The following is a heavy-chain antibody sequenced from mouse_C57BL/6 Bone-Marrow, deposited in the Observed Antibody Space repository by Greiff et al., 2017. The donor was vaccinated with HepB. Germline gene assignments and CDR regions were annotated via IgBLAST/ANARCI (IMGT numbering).Heavy chain of an antibody. CDR2: IRSKSNNYAT. Sequence: EVKLMESGGGLVQPQGSLKLSCAASGFSFNTYAMNWVRQAPGKGLEWVARIRSKSNNYATYYADSVKDRVTISRDDSESMLYLQMNNLKTEDTAMYYCVRHSSESGTPDYFDYWGQGTTLTVSS. V-gene: IGHV10-1*01. J-gene: IGHJ2*01. CDR1: GFSFNTYA. D-gene: IGHD4-1*01. CDR3: VRHSSESGTPDYFDY.